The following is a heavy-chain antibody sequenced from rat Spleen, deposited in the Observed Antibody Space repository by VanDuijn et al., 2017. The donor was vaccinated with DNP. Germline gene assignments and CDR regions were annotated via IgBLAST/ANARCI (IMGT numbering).Heavy chain of an antibody. Sequence: EVQLVETGGGLVQPGRSLKLSCVASGFTFSSYWMGWVRQAPGKGLEWIAEINKDSSTINYTPSLKDQFTISRDNAQNTLYLQMSNLGSEDTATYYCVRERYGVDYWGRGTLVTVSS. CDR2: INKDSSTI. CDR1: GFTFSSYW. V-gene: IGHV4-2*01. J-gene: IGHJ3*01. D-gene: IGHD1-7*01. CDR3: VRERYGVDY.